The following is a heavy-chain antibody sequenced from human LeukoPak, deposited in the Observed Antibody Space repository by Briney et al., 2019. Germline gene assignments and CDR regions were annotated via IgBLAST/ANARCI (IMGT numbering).Heavy chain of an antibody. CDR3: ARGRVRSSSILYWFDP. V-gene: IGHV1-8*01. D-gene: IGHD6-6*01. CDR1: GYTFTSYD. J-gene: IGHJ5*02. Sequence: VSVKVSCKASGYTFTSYDINWVRQATGQGLEWMGWMNPNSGNTGYAQKFQGRVTMTRNTPISTAYMELSSLRSEDTAVYYCARGRVRSSSILYWFDPWGQGTLVTVSS. CDR2: MNPNSGNT.